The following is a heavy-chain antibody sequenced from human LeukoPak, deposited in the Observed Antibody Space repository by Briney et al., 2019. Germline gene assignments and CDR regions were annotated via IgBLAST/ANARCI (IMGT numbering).Heavy chain of an antibody. CDR2: IYYSGSS. Sequence: PSETLSLTCTVSGGSISSYYWSWIRQPPGKGLEWIGYIYYSGSSNYNPSLKSRVTISVDTSKIQFSLKLSSVTAADTAVYYCARAQGYYDSSGIHDYWGQGTLVTVSS. J-gene: IGHJ4*02. D-gene: IGHD3-22*01. CDR1: GGSISSYY. CDR3: ARAQGYYDSSGIHDY. V-gene: IGHV4-59*01.